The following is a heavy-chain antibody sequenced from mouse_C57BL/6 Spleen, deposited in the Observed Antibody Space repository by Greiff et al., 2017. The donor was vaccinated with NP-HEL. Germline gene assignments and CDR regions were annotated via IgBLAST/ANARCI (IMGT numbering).Heavy chain of an antibody. Sequence: VQLQESGAELVKPGASVKISCKASGYAFSSYWMNWVKQRPGKGLEWIGQIYPGDGDTNYNGKFKGKATLTADKSSSTAYMQLSSLTSEDSAVYFCARELTTVVATNFDVWGTGTTVTVSS. D-gene: IGHD1-1*01. CDR2: IYPGDGDT. V-gene: IGHV1-80*01. CDR1: GYAFSSYW. J-gene: IGHJ1*03. CDR3: ARELTTVVATNFDV.